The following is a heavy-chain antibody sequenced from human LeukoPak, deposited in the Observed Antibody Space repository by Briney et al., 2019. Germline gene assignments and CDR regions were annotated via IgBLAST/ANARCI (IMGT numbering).Heavy chain of an antibody. V-gene: IGHV3-21*01. CDR2: ISSSSSYI. CDR3: ARDPFDGWFNDNWFDP. CDR1: GFTFSSYS. J-gene: IGHJ5*02. D-gene: IGHD6-19*01. Sequence: GGSLRLSCAASGFTFSSYSMNWVRQAPGKGLEWVSSISSSSSYIYYADSVKGRFTISRDNAKNSLYLQMNSLRAEDTAVYYCARDPFDGWFNDNWFDPWGQGTLVTVSS.